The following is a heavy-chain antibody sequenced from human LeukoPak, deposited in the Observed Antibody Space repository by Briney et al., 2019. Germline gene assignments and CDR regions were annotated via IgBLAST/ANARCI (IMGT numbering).Heavy chain of an antibody. CDR2: INSDGSWT. CDR1: GNYW. V-gene: IGHV3-74*01. CDR3: AKGGVVVVPAAPDDAFDI. Sequence: GGSLRLSCAASGNYWMHWVRQAPGKGLVWVSHINSDGSWTSYADSVKGRFTISRDNSKNTLYLQMNSLRAEDTAVYYCAKGGVVVVPAAPDDAFDIWGQRTMVTVSS. J-gene: IGHJ3*02. D-gene: IGHD2-2*01.